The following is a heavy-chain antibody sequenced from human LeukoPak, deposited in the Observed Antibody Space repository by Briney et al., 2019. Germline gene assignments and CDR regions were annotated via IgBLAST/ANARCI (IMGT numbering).Heavy chain of an antibody. CDR3: ARARAPYYYDSSGSF. Sequence: GASVKVSCKASGGTFSSYAISWVRQAPGQGLEWMGMIIPIFGIANYAQKFQGRVTITADKSTSTAYMELSSLRSEDTAVYYCARARAPYYYDSSGSFWGQGTMVTVSS. CDR2: IIPIFGIA. V-gene: IGHV1-69*04. D-gene: IGHD3-22*01. J-gene: IGHJ3*01. CDR1: GGTFSSYA.